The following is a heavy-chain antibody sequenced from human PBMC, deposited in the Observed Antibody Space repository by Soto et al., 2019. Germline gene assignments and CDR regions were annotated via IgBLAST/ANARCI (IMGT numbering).Heavy chain of an antibody. CDR3: ARVVAVAGTYDAFDI. CDR2: ISSSSSYI. D-gene: IGHD6-19*01. CDR1: GFTFSSYS. Sequence: EVQLVESGGGLVKPGGSLRLSCAASGFTFSSYSMNWVRQAPGKGLEWVSSISSSSSYIYYADSVKGRFTISRDNAKNSLYLQMNSLRAEDTAVYYCARVVAVAGTYDAFDIWGQGTMVTVSS. V-gene: IGHV3-21*01. J-gene: IGHJ3*02.